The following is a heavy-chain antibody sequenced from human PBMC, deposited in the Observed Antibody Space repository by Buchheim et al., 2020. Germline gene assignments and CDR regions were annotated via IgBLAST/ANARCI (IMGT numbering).Heavy chain of an antibody. J-gene: IGHJ4*02. V-gene: IGHV4-61*01. D-gene: IGHD5-24*01. CDR3: ARWQRYYFDY. CDR2: IYYSGST. Sequence: QVQLQESGPGLVKPSETLSLTCTVSGGSVSSGSYYWSWIRQPPGKGLEWIGYIYYSGSTNYNPSLKSRVTIPVEPSKNQFTLKLSSVTAADTAVYYCARWQRYYFDYWGQGTL. CDR1: GGSVSSGSYY.